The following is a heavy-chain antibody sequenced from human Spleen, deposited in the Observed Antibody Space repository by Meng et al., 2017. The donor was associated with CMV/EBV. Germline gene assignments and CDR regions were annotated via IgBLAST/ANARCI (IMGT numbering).Heavy chain of an antibody. CDR3: VRDTVTTWSQYYYGMDV. Sequence: GESLKISCTASGFTFVDYAMTWVRQAPGKGLEWVGSTRSKAYGGTIEYAASVKGRFTISRDDFKRIAYLQMNSLKTEDTAVYYCVRDTVTTWSQYYYGMDVWGQGTTVTVSS. D-gene: IGHD4-11*01. CDR1: GFTFVDYA. J-gene: IGHJ6*02. CDR2: TRSKAYGGTI. V-gene: IGHV3-49*04.